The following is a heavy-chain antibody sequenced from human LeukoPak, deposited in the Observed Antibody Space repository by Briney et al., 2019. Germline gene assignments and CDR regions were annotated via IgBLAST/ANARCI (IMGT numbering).Heavy chain of an antibody. CDR3: AKDKNYCSSPVCYDVFDI. D-gene: IGHD2-2*01. CDR1: GFTFSTYT. Sequence: GGSLRLSCAASGFTFSTYTMNWVRQAPGKGLEWVSSVSSTSRYLYYADSLKGRFTISRDNAKNSLFLQMNSLRAEDTAVYYCAKDKNYCSSPVCYDVFDIWGQGTMVTVSS. V-gene: IGHV3-21*01. J-gene: IGHJ3*02. CDR2: VSSTSRYL.